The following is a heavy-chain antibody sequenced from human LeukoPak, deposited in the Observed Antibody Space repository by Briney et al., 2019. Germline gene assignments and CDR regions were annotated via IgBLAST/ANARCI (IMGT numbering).Heavy chain of an antibody. CDR2: INPNSGGT. V-gene: IGHV1-2*02. J-gene: IGHJ4*02. CDR3: ATYYSDTSARD. D-gene: IGHD3-22*01. CDR1: GYTFTGYY. Sequence: ASVKVSCKASGYTFTGYYMHWVRQAPGQGPEWMGWINPNSGGTNFAPNFQGRVTMTRDTSISTAYMELSGLTSDDTAVYFCATYYSDTSARDWGQGTLVTVSS.